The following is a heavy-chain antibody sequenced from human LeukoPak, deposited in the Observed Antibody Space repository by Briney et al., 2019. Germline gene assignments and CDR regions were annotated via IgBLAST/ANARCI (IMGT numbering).Heavy chain of an antibody. CDR3: ARDHGGSSWYPGSY. J-gene: IGHJ4*02. CDR1: GFTFSSND. CDR2: IMYDGSDK. V-gene: IGHV3-30*02. Sequence: GGSLRLSCAASGFTFSSNDMNWVRQAPGKGLEWVAFIMYDGSDKYYADSVKGRFTISRDNAKNSLYLQMNSLRAEDTAVYYCARDHGGSSWYPGSYWGQGTLVTVSS. D-gene: IGHD6-13*01.